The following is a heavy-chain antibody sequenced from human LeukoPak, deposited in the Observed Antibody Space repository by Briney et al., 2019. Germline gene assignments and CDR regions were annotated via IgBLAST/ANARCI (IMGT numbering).Heavy chain of an antibody. CDR2: ISSSSSYI. CDR3: AREPMVRGVKGGFDY. D-gene: IGHD3-10*01. Sequence: GGSLRLSRAASGFTFSSYSMNWVRQAPGKGLEWVSSISSSSSYIYYADSVKGRFTISRDNAKNSLYLQMNSLRAEDTAVYYCAREPMVRGVKGGFDYWGQGTLVTVSS. V-gene: IGHV3-21*01. J-gene: IGHJ4*02. CDR1: GFTFSSYS.